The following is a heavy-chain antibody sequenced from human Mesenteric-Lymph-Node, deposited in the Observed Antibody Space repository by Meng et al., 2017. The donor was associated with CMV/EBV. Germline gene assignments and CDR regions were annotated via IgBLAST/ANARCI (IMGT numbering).Heavy chain of an antibody. Sequence: SETLSLTCTVSGGSINISSYYWGWIRQPPGKGLEWIGSIYYGGNTYYSPSLTSRATISVDTSNNLFSLRLTSVTAADTAVYYCARLVNFWRGYGFYLDYWGQGTLVTVSS. V-gene: IGHV4-39*01. CDR2: IYYGGNT. J-gene: IGHJ4*02. CDR1: GGSINISSYY. D-gene: IGHD3-3*01. CDR3: ARLVNFWRGYGFYLDY.